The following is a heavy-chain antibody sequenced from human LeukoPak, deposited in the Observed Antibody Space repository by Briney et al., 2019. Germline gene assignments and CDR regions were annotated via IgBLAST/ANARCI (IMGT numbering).Heavy chain of an antibody. V-gene: IGHV1-69*13. J-gene: IGHJ4*02. CDR3: ARGYCSGGSCYSELLVYFDY. CDR1: GGTFSSYA. Sequence: ASVKVSCKASGGTFSSYAISWVRQAPGQGLEWMGGIIPIFGTANYAQKFQGRVTITADESTSTAYMELSSLRSEDTAVYYCARGYCSGGSCYSELLVYFDYWGQGALVTVSS. CDR2: IIPIFGTA. D-gene: IGHD2-15*01.